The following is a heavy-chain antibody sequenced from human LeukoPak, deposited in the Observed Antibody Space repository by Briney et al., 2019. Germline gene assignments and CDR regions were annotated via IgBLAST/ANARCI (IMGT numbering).Heavy chain of an antibody. CDR3: VGGYSYGWFDP. CDR2: ISGSGGST. CDR1: GFTFTIYA. Sequence: GGSLRLSCAASGFTFTIYAMSWVRQAPGRGLGWVSTISGSGGSTHYADSVKGRFTISRDNSKNTLYLQMNSLRADDTAVYYCVGGYSYGWFDPWGQGTLVTVSS. D-gene: IGHD5-18*01. J-gene: IGHJ5*02. V-gene: IGHV3-23*01.